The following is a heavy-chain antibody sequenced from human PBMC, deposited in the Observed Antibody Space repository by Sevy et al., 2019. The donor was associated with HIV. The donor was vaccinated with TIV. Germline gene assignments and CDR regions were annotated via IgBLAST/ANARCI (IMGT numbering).Heavy chain of an antibody. CDR2: IWHDGSNK. CDR3: ARETDNSARWLDP. D-gene: IGHD4-4*01. Sequence: GGSLRLSCAAYGFTFNFHGMHWVRQAPGKGLEWVAFIWHDGSNKYMANSVKGRFTISRDKSKNTLFLQMNSLTVEETGVYYCARETDNSARWLDPWGQGTLVTVSS. V-gene: IGHV3-30*02. J-gene: IGHJ5*02. CDR1: GFTFNFHG.